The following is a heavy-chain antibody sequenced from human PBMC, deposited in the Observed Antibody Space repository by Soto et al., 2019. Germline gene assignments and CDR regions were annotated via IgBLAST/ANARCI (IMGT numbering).Heavy chain of an antibody. V-gene: IGHV3-30-3*01. D-gene: IGHD2-15*01. Sequence: GGSLRLSCAASGFTFSSYAMHWVRQAPGKGLEWVAVISYDGSNKYYADSVKGRFTISRDNSKNTLYLQMNSLRAEDTAVYYCARGRWCSGGSCYGIDYWGQGTLVTVPQ. CDR2: ISYDGSNK. J-gene: IGHJ4*02. CDR1: GFTFSSYA. CDR3: ARGRWCSGGSCYGIDY.